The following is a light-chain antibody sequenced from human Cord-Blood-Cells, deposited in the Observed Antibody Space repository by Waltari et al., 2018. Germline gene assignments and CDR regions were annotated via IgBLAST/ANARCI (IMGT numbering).Light chain of an antibody. CDR1: QSVLYISNDKNY. J-gene: IGKJ4*01. Sequence: DIVMTQSPDSLAVSLGERATINCKSRQSVLYISNDKNYIAWYQQKPGQPPKLLIYWASTRESGVPDRFSGSGSGTDFTLTISSLQAEDVAVYYCQQYYSTPPTFGGGTKVEIK. CDR3: QQYYSTPPT. CDR2: WAS. V-gene: IGKV4-1*01.